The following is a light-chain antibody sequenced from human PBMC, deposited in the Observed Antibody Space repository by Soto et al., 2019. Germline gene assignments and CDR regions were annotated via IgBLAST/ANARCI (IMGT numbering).Light chain of an antibody. J-gene: IGKJ1*01. CDR1: QSISSW. V-gene: IGKV1-5*01. CDR3: QQYNSYSRRT. CDR2: DAS. Sequence: DIQMTQSPSTLSGSVGDRVTITCRASQSISSWLAWYQQKPGKAPKLLIYDASSLESGVPSRFSGSGSGTEFTLTISSLQPDDFATYYCQQYNSYSRRTFGQGTKVEIK.